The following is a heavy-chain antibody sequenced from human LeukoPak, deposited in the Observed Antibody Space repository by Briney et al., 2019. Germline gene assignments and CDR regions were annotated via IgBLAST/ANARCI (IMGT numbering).Heavy chain of an antibody. D-gene: IGHD2-15*01. CDR1: GYSFNNSY. V-gene: IGHV1-18*01. CDR2: ISVYNGNT. Sequence: ASVKVSCKASGYSFNNSYITWVRQAPGQGLECMGWISVYNGNTNYVQKFQGRVTMTTDTSTSTAYMELRSLRSDDTAMYYCARSYCSGSSCYYFDHWGQGSPVTVSS. J-gene: IGHJ4*02. CDR3: ARSYCSGSSCYYFDH.